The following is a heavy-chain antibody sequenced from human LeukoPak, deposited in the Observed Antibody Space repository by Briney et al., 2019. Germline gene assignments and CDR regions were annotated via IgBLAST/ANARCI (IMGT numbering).Heavy chain of an antibody. CDR3: ARDHAYYDFWSGQNYYFDY. CDR2: ISSSSSTI. D-gene: IGHD3-3*01. CDR1: GFTFSSYS. V-gene: IGHV3-48*01. Sequence: GGSLRLSCAASGFTFSSYSMNWVRQAPGKGLEWVSYISSSSSTIYYADSVKGRFTISRDNSKNTLYLQMNSLRAEDTAVYYCARDHAYYDFWSGQNYYFDYWGQGTPVTVSS. J-gene: IGHJ4*02.